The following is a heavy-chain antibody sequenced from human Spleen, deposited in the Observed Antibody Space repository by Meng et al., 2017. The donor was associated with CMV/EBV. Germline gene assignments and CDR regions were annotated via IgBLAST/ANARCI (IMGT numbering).Heavy chain of an antibody. CDR3: ARATPDQAGITVLGVVRPNFFDL. V-gene: IGHV4-4*02. CDR2: IYHSGST. D-gene: IGHD3-3*01. CDR1: NW. J-gene: IGHJ4*02. Sequence: NWGSWVRQPPGKGLEWIGEIYHSGSTNHSPSLKSRVTMSVDKPKNQFSLKLTSVTAADTAVYYCARATPDQAGITVLGVVRPNFFDLWGQGALVTVSS.